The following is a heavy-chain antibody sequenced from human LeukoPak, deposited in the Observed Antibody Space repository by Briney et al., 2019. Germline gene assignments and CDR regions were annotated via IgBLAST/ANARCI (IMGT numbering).Heavy chain of an antibody. Sequence: GRSLRLSCAASGFTFSSYGMHWVRQAPGKGLEWVAVIWYDGSNKYYADSVKGRFTISRDNSKNTLYLQMNSLRAEDTAVYYCARGKVYSGSYYVSYFDYWGQGTLVTVSS. CDR3: ARGKVYSGSYYVSYFDY. D-gene: IGHD1-26*01. CDR1: GFTFSSYG. CDR2: IWYDGSNK. J-gene: IGHJ4*02. V-gene: IGHV3-33*01.